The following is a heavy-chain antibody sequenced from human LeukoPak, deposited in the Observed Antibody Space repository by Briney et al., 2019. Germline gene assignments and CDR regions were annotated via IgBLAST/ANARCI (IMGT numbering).Heavy chain of an antibody. V-gene: IGHV3-21*01. CDR1: GFTFSGYS. CDR3: AREVSEGFDF. D-gene: IGHD3-22*01. Sequence: VGSLRLSCTASGFTFSGYSMNWIRQAPGKGLEWFSSFGTRSASIYHAGSVKGRFAISRDNAKNSLYLQMNSLRAEDTAVYYCAREVSEGFDFWGQGTLVTVSS. CDR2: FGTRSASI. J-gene: IGHJ4*02.